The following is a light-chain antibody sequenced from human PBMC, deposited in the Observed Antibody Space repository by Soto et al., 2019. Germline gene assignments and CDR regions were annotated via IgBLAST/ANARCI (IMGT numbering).Light chain of an antibody. J-gene: IGLJ2*01. V-gene: IGLV2-8*01. Sequence: QSALTQPPSASGSPGQSVTISCTGTSSDDGGYNYVSWYQLHPGKAPKLIIYEVSKRPSGVPDHFSGSKSGNTASLTVSGLQADDEADYYCSSFGGSNHVVFGGGTKLTVL. CDR1: SSDDGGYNY. CDR2: EVS. CDR3: SSFGGSNHVV.